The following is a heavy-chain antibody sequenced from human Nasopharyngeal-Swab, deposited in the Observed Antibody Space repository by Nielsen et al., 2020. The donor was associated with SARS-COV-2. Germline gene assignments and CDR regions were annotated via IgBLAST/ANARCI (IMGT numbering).Heavy chain of an antibody. CDR1: GGSVSSYY. CDR3: ARMPSSPYYSYYYGMDV. CDR2: IYYSGST. D-gene: IGHD2-15*01. V-gene: IGHV4-59*08. Sequence: SETLSLTCSVSGGSVSSYYWSWIRQPPGKGLEWIGYIYYSGSTNYNPSLKSRVTISVDTSENLFSLKLSSVTAADTAVYYCARMPSSPYYSYYYGMDVWGQGTTVTVSS. J-gene: IGHJ6*02.